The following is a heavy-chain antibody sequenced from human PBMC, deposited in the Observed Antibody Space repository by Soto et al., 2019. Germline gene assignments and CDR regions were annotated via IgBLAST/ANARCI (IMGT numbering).Heavy chain of an antibody. D-gene: IGHD5-12*01. J-gene: IGHJ3*02. CDR2: ISSSGTI. V-gene: IGHV3-48*03. CDR1: GFTFSSYE. CDR3: TKEKSVMYSGYDAFDI. Sequence: PGGSLRLSCAASGFTFSSYEMDWVRQAPGKGLEWVAYISSSGTILYGDSVKGRFTISRDSADNSLYLQMNSLTAEDTAVYYCTKEKSVMYSGYDAFDIWGRGTMVTVSS.